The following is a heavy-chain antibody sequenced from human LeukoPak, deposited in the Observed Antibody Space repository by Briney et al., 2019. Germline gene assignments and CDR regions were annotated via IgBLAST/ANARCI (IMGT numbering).Heavy chain of an antibody. CDR3: VKDTSSGSYYYFDC. D-gene: IGHD1-26*01. V-gene: IGHV3-64D*06. CDR2: ISSSGSST. J-gene: IGHJ4*01. Sequence: PGGSLRLSCSVSGFTFSRYGMYWVRQAPGKGLEYVSAISSSGSSTNYADSVKDRFTISRDNSKNTLFLQMTSLRAEDTAVYYCVKDTSSGSYYYFDCWGQESWSPSPQ. CDR1: GFTFSRYG.